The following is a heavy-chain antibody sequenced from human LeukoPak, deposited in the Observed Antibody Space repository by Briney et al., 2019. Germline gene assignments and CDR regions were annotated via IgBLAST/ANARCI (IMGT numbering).Heavy chain of an antibody. J-gene: IGHJ4*02. D-gene: IGHD6-19*01. V-gene: IGHV3-23*01. CDR2: ISGSGGGT. CDR3: AKDPYYSSGYFDY. Sequence: GGSLTLSCAASGFTFSSYAMSWLRQAPGKGLEWVSAISGSGGGTYYADSVKGRFTISRENYKNTLYLQMNSLRAEDTAVYYCAKDPYYSSGYFDYWGQGTLVTVSS. CDR1: GFTFSSYA.